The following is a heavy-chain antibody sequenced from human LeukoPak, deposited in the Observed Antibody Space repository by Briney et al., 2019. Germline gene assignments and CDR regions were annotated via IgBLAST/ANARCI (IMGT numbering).Heavy chain of an antibody. J-gene: IGHJ5*02. CDR3: ARHIVVPAARGGYNWVDP. V-gene: IGHV5-51*01. Sequence: GESLKISCKGSGYSFTSYWIGWVRQMPGIGLEWMGIIYPGDSDTRYSPSFQGQVTISADKSISTAYLQWSSLKASDTAMYYCARHIVVPAARGGYNWVDPWGQGTLVTVSS. D-gene: IGHD2-2*01. CDR2: IYPGDSDT. CDR1: GYSFTSYW.